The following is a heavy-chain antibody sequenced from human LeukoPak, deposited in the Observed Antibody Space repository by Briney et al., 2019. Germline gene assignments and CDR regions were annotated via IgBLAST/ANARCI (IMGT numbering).Heavy chain of an antibody. Sequence: GGSLRLSCAASGFTFSSYWMNWVRQAPGKGLLWVSRINSDGSTTNYADSVKGRFTISRDNAKNTLYLQMNSLSAEDTAVYYCARWGGYGDSGNWFDPWGQGTLVTVSS. V-gene: IGHV3-74*01. J-gene: IGHJ5*02. CDR1: GFTFSSYW. D-gene: IGHD4-17*01. CDR3: ARWGGYGDSGNWFDP. CDR2: INSDGSTT.